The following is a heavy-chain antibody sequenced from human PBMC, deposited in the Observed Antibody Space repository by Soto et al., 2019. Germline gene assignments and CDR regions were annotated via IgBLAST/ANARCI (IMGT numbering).Heavy chain of an antibody. CDR3: ARGHSSGWYPSLDY. Sequence: RVRCAASGVILSRYGMHWVRQAPGKGLEWVAIIWFDGSSKYYADSVKGRFTISRDNSKNALFLQMNSLRVEDTAVYYSARGHSSGWYPSLDYWGQGT. V-gene: IGHV3-33*01. J-gene: IGHJ4*02. CDR2: IWFDGSSK. CDR1: GVILSRYG. D-gene: IGHD6-19*01.